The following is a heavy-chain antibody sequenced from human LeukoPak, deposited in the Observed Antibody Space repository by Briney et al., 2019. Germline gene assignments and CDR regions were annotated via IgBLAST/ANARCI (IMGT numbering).Heavy chain of an antibody. J-gene: IGHJ4*02. Sequence: KTSETLSLTCTVSGGSISSGSYSWSWIRQPAGEGLEWIGRIYTSGSTNYNPSLKSRVTISVDTSKNQFSMKLSSVTAADTAVYYCASSTGSGSYYPLFDYWGQGTLVTVSS. CDR2: IYTSGST. CDR3: ASSTGSGSYYPLFDY. D-gene: IGHD3-10*01. V-gene: IGHV4-61*02. CDR1: GGSISSGSYS.